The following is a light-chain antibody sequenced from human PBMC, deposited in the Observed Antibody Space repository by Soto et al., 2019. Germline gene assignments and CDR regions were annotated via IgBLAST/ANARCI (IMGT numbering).Light chain of an antibody. Sequence: DILMTQSPGTLAVSPVERATLSCRASQSVGTNLAWYQQKPGQAPRLLIYGASTRASGIPPRFSGSGSGTDFTLTISSLQSEDFAVYYCQQLNYWPRITFGQGTLLEIK. CDR3: QQLNYWPRIT. J-gene: IGKJ5*01. CDR2: GAS. V-gene: IGKV3-15*01. CDR1: QSVGTN.